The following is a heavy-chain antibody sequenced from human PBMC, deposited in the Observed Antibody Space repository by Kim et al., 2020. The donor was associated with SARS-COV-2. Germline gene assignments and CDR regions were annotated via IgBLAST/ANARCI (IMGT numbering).Heavy chain of an antibody. CDR2: ITKSSATI. CDR3: VRDRLGGAFDI. D-gene: IGHD3-16*01. CDR1: GFTFSAYD. V-gene: IGHV3-48*02. Sequence: GGSLRLSCATSGFTFSAYDMNWVRQAPGKGLEWLSFITKSSATIYYADSVQGRFTISRVNAKNSLYLQMNSLRDEATALYYCVRDRLGGAFDILGQWIM. J-gene: IGHJ3*02.